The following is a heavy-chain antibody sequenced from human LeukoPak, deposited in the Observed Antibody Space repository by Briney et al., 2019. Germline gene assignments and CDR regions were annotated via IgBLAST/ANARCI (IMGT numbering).Heavy chain of an antibody. CDR2: ISCSGSTI. Sequence: PGGSLRLSCAASGFTFSSYEMNWVRQAPGKGLEWVSYISCSGSTIYYADSVKGRFTISRDNAKNSLYLQMNRLRAEDTAVYYCAELGITMIGGVWGKGTKVSISS. CDR3: AELGITMIGGV. J-gene: IGHJ6*04. CDR1: GFTFSSYE. V-gene: IGHV3-48*03. D-gene: IGHD3-10*02.